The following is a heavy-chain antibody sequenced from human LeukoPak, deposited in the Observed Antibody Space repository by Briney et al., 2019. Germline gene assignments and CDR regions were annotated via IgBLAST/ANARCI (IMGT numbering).Heavy chain of an antibody. CDR1: GFTFSTYG. CDR3: AKDYYDSSGYYLDAFDI. Sequence: GSLRLSCAASGFTFSTYGMSWVRQAPGKGLQWVSTIPSGGGTYYADSVKGRFTISRDNSKNTLYLQMNSLQSEDTAVYYCAKDYYDSSGYYLDAFDIWGQGTMVTVSS. D-gene: IGHD3-22*01. CDR2: IPSGGGT. J-gene: IGHJ3*02. V-gene: IGHV3-23*01.